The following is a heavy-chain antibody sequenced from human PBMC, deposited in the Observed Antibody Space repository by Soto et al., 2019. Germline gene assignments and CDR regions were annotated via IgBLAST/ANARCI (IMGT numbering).Heavy chain of an antibody. V-gene: IGHV4-31*03. J-gene: IGHJ1*01. CDR3: ASWSELRFLEWLPHAEYFQH. Sequence: PSETLSLTCTVSGGSISSGGYYWSWIRQHPGKGLEWIGYIYYSGSTYYNPSLKSRVTISVDTSKNQFSLKLSSVTAADTAVYYCASWSELRFLEWLPHAEYFQHWGQGTLVTVSS. CDR2: IYYSGST. CDR1: GGSISSGGYY. D-gene: IGHD3-3*01.